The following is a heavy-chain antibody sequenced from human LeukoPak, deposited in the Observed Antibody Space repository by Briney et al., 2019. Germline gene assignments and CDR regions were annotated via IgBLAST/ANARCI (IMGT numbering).Heavy chain of an antibody. CDR3: ARSTGWTLNWFDP. V-gene: IGHV3-30*02. Sequence: GGSLRLSCAASGFTFSSYGMHWVRQAPGKGLEWVAFIRYDGSNKYYADSVKGRFTISRDNAKNSLYLQMNSLRAEDTAVYYCARSTGWTLNWFDPWGQGTLVTVSS. D-gene: IGHD3/OR15-3a*01. J-gene: IGHJ5*02. CDR1: GFTFSSYG. CDR2: IRYDGSNK.